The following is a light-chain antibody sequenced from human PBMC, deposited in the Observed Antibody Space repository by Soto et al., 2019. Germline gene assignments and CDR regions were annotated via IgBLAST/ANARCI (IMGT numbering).Light chain of an antibody. J-gene: IGKJ4*01. CDR2: GAS. CDR1: QSINFG. V-gene: IGKV3-20*01. Sequence: IVMTRSPATLSVSPGETATLSCRASQSINFGLAWYRQKPGQAPRLLIYGASTRATGTPDRFSGSVSGSDFILTISRLEPEDFALYYCQQYGNSPLTFGGGTKVDI. CDR3: QQYGNSPLT.